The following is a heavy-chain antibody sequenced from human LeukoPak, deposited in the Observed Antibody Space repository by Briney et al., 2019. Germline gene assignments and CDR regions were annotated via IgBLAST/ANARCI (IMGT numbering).Heavy chain of an antibody. J-gene: IGHJ4*02. CDR3: GSLTVVAKDH. CDR2: INSDGSAT. CDR1: GFGFSTHW. V-gene: IGHV3-74*01. Sequence: PGGSLRLSCAASGFGFSTHWMHWVRQAPGKGLVYVAQINSDGSATAYADSVKGRFTISRDNAKNTLYLEMISLRAEDTAVYYCGSLTVVAKDHWGQGTLVTVSS. D-gene: IGHD3-22*01.